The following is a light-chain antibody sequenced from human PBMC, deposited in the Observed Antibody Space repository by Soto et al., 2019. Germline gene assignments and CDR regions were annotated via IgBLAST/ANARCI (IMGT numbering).Light chain of an antibody. CDR1: QSISSN. CDR3: LQDYNYPLT. V-gene: IGKV3-15*01. CDR2: RAS. J-gene: IGKJ4*01. Sequence: EIVMTQSPATLSVSPGEGATLSCRASQSISSNLAWYQQKLGQAPRLLIYRASTRATGIPARFSGSGSGTDFTLTISSLQPEDFATYYCLQDYNYPLTFGGGTKVDIK.